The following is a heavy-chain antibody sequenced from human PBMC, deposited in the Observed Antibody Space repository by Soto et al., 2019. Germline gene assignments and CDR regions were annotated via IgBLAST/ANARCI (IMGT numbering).Heavy chain of an antibody. Sequence: GGSLRLSCAASGFTFSIYSMNWVRQAPGKGLEWVSYISSSSSTIYYADSVKGRFTISRDNAKNSLYLQMNSLRAEDTAVYYCAREAYSSSWYGPFDYWGQGTLVTVSS. CDR2: ISSSSSTI. V-gene: IGHV3-48*01. J-gene: IGHJ4*02. CDR1: GFTFSIYS. CDR3: AREAYSSSWYGPFDY. D-gene: IGHD6-13*01.